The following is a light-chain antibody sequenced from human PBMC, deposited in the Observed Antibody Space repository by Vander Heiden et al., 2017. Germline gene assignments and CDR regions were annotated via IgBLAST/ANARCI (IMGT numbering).Light chain of an antibody. Sequence: VLTQSPATLSLSPGERATLACRASQSVSSSLAWYQQKPGQAPRLLNYDASNRATGIPARCSGSGSGTDFTLTISSLEPEDFAVYYCQQRSNWLTFGGGTKVEIK. CDR3: QQRSNWLT. CDR2: DAS. J-gene: IGKJ4*01. V-gene: IGKV3-11*01. CDR1: QSVSSS.